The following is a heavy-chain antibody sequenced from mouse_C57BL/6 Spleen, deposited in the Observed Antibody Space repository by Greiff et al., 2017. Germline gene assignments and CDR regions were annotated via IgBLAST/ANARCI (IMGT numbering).Heavy chain of an antibody. CDR2: INPNNGGT. CDR1: GYTFTDYY. J-gene: IGHJ2*01. V-gene: IGHV1-26*01. Sequence: EVQLQQSGPELVKPGASVKISCKASGYTFTDYYMNWVKQSHGKSLEWIGDINPNNGGTSYNQKFKGKATLTVDKSSSTAYMELRSLTSEDSAVYYCARSSVTTVVATRYFDYWGQGTTLTVSS. CDR3: ARSSVTTVVATRYFDY. D-gene: IGHD1-1*01.